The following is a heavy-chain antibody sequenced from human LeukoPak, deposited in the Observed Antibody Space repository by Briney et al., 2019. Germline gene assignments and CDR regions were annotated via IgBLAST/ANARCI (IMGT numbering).Heavy chain of an antibody. CDR1: GDSIMAGDYA. V-gene: IGHV4-30-2*01. D-gene: IGHD4-17*01. CDR3: ARTKNYGAYDFDS. J-gene: IGHJ5*01. CDR2: IYHGGAT. Sequence: SQTLSLTCTVSGDSIMAGDYAWSWIRQPPGKGLEWIGYIYHGGATYYNPSLKSRVTLSVDRSKNQFSLRLNSVTAADTAAYYCARTKNYGAYDFDSWGQGTLVTVSS.